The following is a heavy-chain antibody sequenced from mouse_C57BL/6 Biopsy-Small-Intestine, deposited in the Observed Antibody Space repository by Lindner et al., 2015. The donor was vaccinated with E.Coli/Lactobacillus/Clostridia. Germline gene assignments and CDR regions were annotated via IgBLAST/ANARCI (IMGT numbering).Heavy chain of an antibody. CDR1: GFSFNTYA. V-gene: IGHV10-1*01. Sequence: VQLQESGGGLVQPKGSLKLSCAASGFSFNTYAMNWVRQAPGKGLEWVARIRSKSNNYATYYADSVKDRFTISRDDSESMLYLQMNNLKTEDTAMYYCVRQGNAMDYWGQGTSVTVSS. J-gene: IGHJ4*01. CDR2: IRSKSNNYAT. CDR3: VRQGNAMDY.